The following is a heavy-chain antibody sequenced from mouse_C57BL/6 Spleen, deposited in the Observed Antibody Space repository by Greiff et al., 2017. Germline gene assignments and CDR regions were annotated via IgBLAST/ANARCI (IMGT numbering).Heavy chain of an antibody. CDR3: ARRYGSSYERYFDV. CDR1: GFTFSSYG. Sequence: EVKLVESGGDLVKPGGSLKLSCAASGFTFSSYGMSWVRQTPDKRLEWVATISSGGSYTYYPDSVKGRFTISRDNAKNTLYLQTSSLKSEDTAMYYCARRYGSSYERYFDVWGTGTTVTVSS. CDR2: ISSGGSYT. D-gene: IGHD1-1*01. J-gene: IGHJ1*03. V-gene: IGHV5-6*02.